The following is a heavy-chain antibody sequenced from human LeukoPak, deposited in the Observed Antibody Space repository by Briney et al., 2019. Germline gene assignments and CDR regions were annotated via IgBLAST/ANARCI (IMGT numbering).Heavy chain of an antibody. CDR2: ISAYNGNT. CDR3: ARGDDYYDSSGYLMSFY. CDR1: GYTFTSYG. V-gene: IGHV1-18*01. D-gene: IGHD3-22*01. J-gene: IGHJ4*02. Sequence: ASVKVSCKASGYTFTSYGISWVRQAPGQGLEWMGWISAYNGNTNYAQKLQGRVTMTRDMSTSTVYMELSSLRSEDTAVYYCARGDDYYDSSGYLMSFYWGQGTLVTVSS.